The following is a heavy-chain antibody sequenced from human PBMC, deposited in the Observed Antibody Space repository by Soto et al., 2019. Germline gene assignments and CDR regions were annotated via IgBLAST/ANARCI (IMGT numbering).Heavy chain of an antibody. J-gene: IGHJ5*02. CDR2: IHYSGRT. Sequence: PSETLSLTCAVSGGSITSGAYYWTWIRQHPGKGLEWIAYIHYSGRTYYNPSLKSRVTISVDTSNNQFSLKLSSVTAADTAVYYCARYYFPSSGYSNRFDPWGQGNLVTVSS. V-gene: IGHV4-31*11. CDR3: ARYYFPSSGYSNRFDP. D-gene: IGHD3-22*01. CDR1: GGSITSGAYY.